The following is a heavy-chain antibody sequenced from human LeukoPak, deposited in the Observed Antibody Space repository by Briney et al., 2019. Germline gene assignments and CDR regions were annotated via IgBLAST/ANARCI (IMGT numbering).Heavy chain of an antibody. CDR3: ARLSYSSSSEYYGMDV. D-gene: IGHD6-6*01. J-gene: IGHJ6*02. CDR2: IYYSGST. CDR1: GVSISSSSYY. Sequence: SETLSLTCTVSGVSISSSSYYWGWIRQPPGKGLEWIGSIYYSGSTYYNPSLKSRVTISVDTSKNQFSLKLSSVTAADTAVYYCARLSYSSSSEYYGMDVWGQGTTVTVSS. V-gene: IGHV4-39*01.